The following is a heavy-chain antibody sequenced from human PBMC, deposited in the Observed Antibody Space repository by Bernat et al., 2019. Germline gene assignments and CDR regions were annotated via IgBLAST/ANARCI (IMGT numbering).Heavy chain of an antibody. J-gene: IGHJ4*02. CDR3: ARTVRGPSCKSTSCYDY. D-gene: IGHD2-2*01. Sequence: EVQLMESGGGLVQPGGSLRLSCAVSGFTVSNNYMRWVRQAPGKGLEWVSVIYSGGGTHYIDSVKGRFTVFRDSSKNTVYLQMNSLRAEDTAVYYCARTVRGPSCKSTSCYDYWGQGSLVTVSS. V-gene: IGHV3-66*01. CDR1: GFTVSNNY. CDR2: IYSGGGT.